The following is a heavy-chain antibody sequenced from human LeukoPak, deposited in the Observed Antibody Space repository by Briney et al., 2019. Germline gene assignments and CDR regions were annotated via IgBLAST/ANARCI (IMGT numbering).Heavy chain of an antibody. CDR1: GFTFGDYA. CDR2: IRSKAYGGTT. Sequence: GGSLRLSCTASGFTFGDYAMSWVRQAPGKGLEGVSFIRSKAYGGTTEYAASVKGRFTISRDDSKSIAFLQMNSLKTEDTAVYYCTRELGYCTNGVCYRAYYFDYWGQGTLVTVSS. V-gene: IGHV3-49*04. CDR3: TRELGYCTNGVCYRAYYFDY. J-gene: IGHJ4*02. D-gene: IGHD2-8*01.